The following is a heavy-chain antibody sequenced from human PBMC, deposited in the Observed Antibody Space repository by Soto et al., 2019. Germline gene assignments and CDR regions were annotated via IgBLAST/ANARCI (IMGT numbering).Heavy chain of an antibody. D-gene: IGHD1-1*01. V-gene: IGHV3-30*18. CDR3: AKLIYPLNSSGLDV. CDR1: GFTFSSYD. J-gene: IGHJ6*02. Sequence: QVQLVQSGGGVVQPGRSLRLSCATSGFTFSSYDMQWVRHAPGKGLEWVALISYEGLNTYYADSVRGRFIISRDNSKNILYLQMHSLRPDHTAVYYCAKLIYPLNSSGLDVWGQGATVIVSS. CDR2: ISYEGLNT.